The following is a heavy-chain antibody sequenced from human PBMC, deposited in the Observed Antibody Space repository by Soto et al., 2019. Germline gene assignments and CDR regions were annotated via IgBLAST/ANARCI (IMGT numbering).Heavy chain of an antibody. Sequence: LSLTCTVSGGSISSYYWSWIRQPPGKGLEWIAYIYYTGSTNYNPSPKSRVTISVDRSKNQFPLKLSSVTAADTAVYYCARDSSGYYYYFDYWGQGTLVTVS. CDR1: GGSISSYY. D-gene: IGHD3-22*01. CDR2: IYYTGST. V-gene: IGHV4-59*12. J-gene: IGHJ4*02. CDR3: ARDSSGYYYYFDY.